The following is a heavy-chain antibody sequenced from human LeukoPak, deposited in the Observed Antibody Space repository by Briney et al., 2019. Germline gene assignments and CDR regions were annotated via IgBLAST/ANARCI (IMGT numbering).Heavy chain of an antibody. J-gene: IGHJ4*02. CDR3: ARSPNIAAGTRGNFDY. CDR1: GFTFSSYS. CDR2: ISSSSSYT. Sequence: GGSLRLSCAASGFTFSSYSMNWVRQAPGKGLEWVSSISSSSSYTYYADSVKGRFTISRDNAKNSLHLQMNSLRAEDTAVYYCARSPNIAAGTRGNFDYWGREPWSPSPQ. V-gene: IGHV3-21*01. D-gene: IGHD6-13*01.